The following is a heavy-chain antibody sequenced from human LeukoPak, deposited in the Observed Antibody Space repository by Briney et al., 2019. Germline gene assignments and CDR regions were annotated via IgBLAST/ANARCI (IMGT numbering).Heavy chain of an antibody. CDR2: INPSGGST. V-gene: IGHV1-46*01. D-gene: IGHD3-3*01. CDR1: GYTFTSYY. CDR3: ARELGVVTCLDY. J-gene: IGHJ4*02. Sequence: ASVKVSCKASGYTFTSYYIHWVRQAPGQGLEWMGIINPSGGSTSYAQKFQGRVTMTRDMSTSTVYMELSSLRSEDTAVYYCARELGVVTCLDYWGQGTLVTVSS.